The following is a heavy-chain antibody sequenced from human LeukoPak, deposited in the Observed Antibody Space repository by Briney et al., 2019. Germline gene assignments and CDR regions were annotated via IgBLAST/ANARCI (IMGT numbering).Heavy chain of an antibody. V-gene: IGHV3-23*01. Sequence: GGSLRLSCAASGFTFSSYAMSWVRQAPGKGLEWVSAISDNGGRTSYADSVKGRFTISRDNSKNTLYLQMNTLRVEDSAVYYCAREKYCTPSDCLHGRFYFNLWGQGSLVTVSS. J-gene: IGHJ4*02. D-gene: IGHD2-8*01. CDR1: GFTFSSYA. CDR3: AREKYCTPSDCLHGRFYFNL. CDR2: ISDNGGRT.